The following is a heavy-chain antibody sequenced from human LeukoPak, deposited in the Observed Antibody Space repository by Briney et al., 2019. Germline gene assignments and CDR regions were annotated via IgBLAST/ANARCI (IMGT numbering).Heavy chain of an antibody. Sequence: SGTLSLTCAVSGGSISSSNWWSWVRQPPGKRLEWIGEIYHSGSTNYNPSLKSRATISVDTSKNQFSLKLSSVTAADTAVYYCARSEVWNRVIYWGQGTLVTVSS. V-gene: IGHV4-4*02. CDR2: IYHSGST. CDR3: ARSEVWNRVIY. J-gene: IGHJ4*02. D-gene: IGHD2/OR15-2a*01. CDR1: GGSISSSNW.